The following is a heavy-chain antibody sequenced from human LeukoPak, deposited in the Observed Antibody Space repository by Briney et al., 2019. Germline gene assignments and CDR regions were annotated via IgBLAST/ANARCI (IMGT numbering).Heavy chain of an antibody. CDR3: ARDHRDYYGPMSSHFDP. CDR2: ISYDGSNK. Sequence: GGSLRLSCAASGFTFSSYAMHWVRQAPGKGLEWVAVISYDGSNKYYADSVKGRFTISRDNSKNTLYLQMNSLRAEDTAVYYCARDHRDYYGPMSSHFDPWGQGTLVPVSS. J-gene: IGHJ5*02. D-gene: IGHD3-10*01. CDR1: GFTFSSYA. V-gene: IGHV3-30*04.